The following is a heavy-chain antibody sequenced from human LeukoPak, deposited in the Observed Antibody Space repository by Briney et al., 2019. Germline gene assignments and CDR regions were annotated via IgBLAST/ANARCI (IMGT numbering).Heavy chain of an antibody. J-gene: IGHJ4*02. V-gene: IGHV4-31*03. CDR1: GGSISSGGYY. Sequence: SQTLSLTCTVSGGSISSGGYYWSWIRQHPGKCLEWIGYIYYSGSTYYNPSLKSRVTISVDTSKNQFSLKLSSVTAADTAVYYCARQARTALNYFDYWGQGTLVTVSS. CDR3: ARQARTALNYFDY. D-gene: IGHD6-6*01. CDR2: IYYSGST.